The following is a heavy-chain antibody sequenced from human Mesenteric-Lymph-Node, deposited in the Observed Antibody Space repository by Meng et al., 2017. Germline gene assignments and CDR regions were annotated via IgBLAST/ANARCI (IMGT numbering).Heavy chain of an antibody. CDR3: ARGNYDILTGYYPYYFDY. CDR1: GFTFSSYS. Sequence: GESLKISCSASGFTFSSYSINWVRQAPGKGLEWVSSISSTTIYIYQADSVRGRFTISRDNAKNSLYLQMNSLRAEDTAVYYCARGNYDILTGYYPYYFDYWGQGTLVTVSS. CDR2: ISSTTIYI. D-gene: IGHD3-9*01. V-gene: IGHV3-21*01. J-gene: IGHJ4*02.